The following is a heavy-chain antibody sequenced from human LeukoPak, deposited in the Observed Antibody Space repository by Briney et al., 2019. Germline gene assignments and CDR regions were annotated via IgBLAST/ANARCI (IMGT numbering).Heavy chain of an antibody. CDR1: GFTFRDYY. J-gene: IGHJ4*02. V-gene: IGHV3-11*06. CDR3: ARDSEHVDY. Sequence: PGGSLRLSCAASGFTFRDYYMSWIRQAPGKGLVWVSYISSSSSYTNYADSVKGRFTISRDNAKNSLYLQMNSLRAEDTAVYYCARDSEHVDYWGQGTLVAVSS. CDR2: ISSSSSYT.